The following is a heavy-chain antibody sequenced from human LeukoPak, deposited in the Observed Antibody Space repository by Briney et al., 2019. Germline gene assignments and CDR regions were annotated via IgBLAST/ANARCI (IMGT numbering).Heavy chain of an antibody. Sequence: SETLSLTCTVSGGSISSYYWSWIRQPPGKGLEWIGYIYYSGSTNHNPSLKSRVTISVDTSKNQFSLELSSVTAADTAVYYCARVEGGYWGQGTLVTVSS. V-gene: IGHV4-59*01. CDR2: IYYSGST. CDR3: ARVEGGY. CDR1: GGSISSYY. D-gene: IGHD3-16*01. J-gene: IGHJ4*02.